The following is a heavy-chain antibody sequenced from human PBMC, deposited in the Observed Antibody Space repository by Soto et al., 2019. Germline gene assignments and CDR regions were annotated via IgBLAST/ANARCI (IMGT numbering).Heavy chain of an antibody. CDR1: GFTFGSCG. CDR2: VSPHGANT. Sequence: VGSLRLSCVASGFTFGSCGMNWVRQAPGKGLEWVAGVSPHGANTYYADSVRGRFIISRDDSRNTVSLDMNSLRGDDSAVYYCATEGAKTTWNFDYWGQGTVVTVSS. V-gene: IGHV3-23*01. J-gene: IGHJ4*02. CDR3: ATEGAKTTWNFDY. D-gene: IGHD1-1*01.